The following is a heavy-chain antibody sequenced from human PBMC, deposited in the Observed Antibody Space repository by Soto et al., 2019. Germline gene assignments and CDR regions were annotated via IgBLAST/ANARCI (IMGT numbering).Heavy chain of an antibody. D-gene: IGHD6-6*01. Sequence: QVQLVQSGAEVKKPGSSVKVSCKASGGTFSSYTISWVRQAPGQGLEWMGRIIPILGIANYAQKFQGRVTITADKSTSTAYMELSSLRSEDTAVYYCARGQSSSSGLYAFDIWGQGTMVTVSS. J-gene: IGHJ3*02. CDR2: IIPILGIA. CDR3: ARGQSSSSGLYAFDI. V-gene: IGHV1-69*02. CDR1: GGTFSSYT.